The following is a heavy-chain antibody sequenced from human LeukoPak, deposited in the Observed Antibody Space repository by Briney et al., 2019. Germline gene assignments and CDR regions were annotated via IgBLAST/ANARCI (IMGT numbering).Heavy chain of an antibody. CDR1: GFTFSSYA. J-gene: IGHJ4*02. Sequence: GGSLRLSCSASGFTFSSYAMSWVRQAPGKGLEWVSSISSGRTYIYYADSVKGRFTISRDNAKKSLYLQMNSLRAEDTAVYFCARGESGATFDYWGQGTLVTVSS. CDR2: ISSGRTYI. CDR3: ARGESGATFDY. D-gene: IGHD4-17*01. V-gene: IGHV3-21*01.